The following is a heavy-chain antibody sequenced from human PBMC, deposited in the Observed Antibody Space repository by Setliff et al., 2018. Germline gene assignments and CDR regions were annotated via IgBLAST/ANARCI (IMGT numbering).Heavy chain of an antibody. CDR3: ARDQVVPAAIYGNYYNYGMDV. Sequence: SETLSLTCAVSGYSISSGYYWGWIRQPPGKGLEWIGSIYHSGSTYYNPSLKSRVTISVDTSKNQFSLKLSSVTAADTAVYYCARDQVVPAAIYGNYYNYGMDVWGQGTTVTVSS. D-gene: IGHD2-2*02. V-gene: IGHV4-38-2*02. J-gene: IGHJ6*02. CDR2: IYHSGST. CDR1: GYSISSGYY.